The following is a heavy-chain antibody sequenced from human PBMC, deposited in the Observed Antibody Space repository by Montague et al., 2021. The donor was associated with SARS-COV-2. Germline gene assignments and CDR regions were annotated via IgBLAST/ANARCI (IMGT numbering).Heavy chain of an antibody. V-gene: IGHV4-59*01. Sequence: SETLSLTCTVSGDSISTEYWVWIRQTPGGGLQWIAYVYDTGISGYNPSLRSRTTIAVDTSKNQLSLKVRSMTAADTAVYFCARERRGSDDFDLWGQGTTVTVS. CDR1: GDSISTEY. D-gene: IGHD6-19*01. J-gene: IGHJ3*01. CDR2: VYDTGIS. CDR3: ARERRGSDDFDL.